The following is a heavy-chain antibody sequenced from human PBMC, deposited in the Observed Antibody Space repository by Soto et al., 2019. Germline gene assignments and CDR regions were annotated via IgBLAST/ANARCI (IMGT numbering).Heavy chain of an antibody. D-gene: IGHD3-10*01. V-gene: IGHV3-15*01. Sequence: EVQLVESGGGLVKPGGSLRLSCAASGFTFSNAWMSWVRQAPGKGLEWVGRIKSKTDGGTTDYAAPVKGRFTISRDDSKNTLYQQMNSLKTEDTAVYYCTTGLVRGGNGMDVWGQGTTVTVSS. J-gene: IGHJ6*02. CDR1: GFTFSNAW. CDR3: TTGLVRGGNGMDV. CDR2: IKSKTDGGTT.